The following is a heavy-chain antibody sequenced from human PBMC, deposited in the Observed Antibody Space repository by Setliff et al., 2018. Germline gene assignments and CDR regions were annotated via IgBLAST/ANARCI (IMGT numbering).Heavy chain of an antibody. CDR3: ARFACNGGSCYLSASDY. V-gene: IGHV3-21*06. D-gene: IGHD2-15*01. J-gene: IGHJ4*02. CDR1: GFTFNNYA. Sequence: GGSLRLSCAASGFTFNNYALNWVRQAPGKGLEWVSSISSRSTYIYYADSVKGRFTISRDNANNSLYLQMNSLRAEDTAMYYCARFACNGGSCYLSASDYWGQGTLVTVSS. CDR2: ISSRSTYI.